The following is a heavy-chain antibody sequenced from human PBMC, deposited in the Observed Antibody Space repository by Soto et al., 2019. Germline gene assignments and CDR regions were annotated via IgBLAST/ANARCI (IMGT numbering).Heavy chain of an antibody. V-gene: IGHV4-39*01. CDR1: GGSISSSSYY. J-gene: IGHJ4*02. CDR2: IYYSGST. D-gene: IGHD3-22*01. CDR3: ASRHYYDSSGHLDY. Sequence: QLQLQESGPGLVKPSETMSLTCTVSGGSISSSSYYWGWIRQPPGKGLECIGSIYYSGSTYSNPPLKSRVTISVDTSKNQFSLKLSSVTAADTAVYYCASRHYYDSSGHLDYWGQGTLVTVSS.